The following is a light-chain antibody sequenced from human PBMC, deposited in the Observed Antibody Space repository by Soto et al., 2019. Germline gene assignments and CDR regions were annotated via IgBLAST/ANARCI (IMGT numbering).Light chain of an antibody. V-gene: IGKV3-20*01. CDR3: QQYDPSPRGA. J-gene: IGKJ1*01. CDR2: GAS. Sequence: EIVLTQSPGTLSLSRGERATLSCRASQSVSSNYLAWYQQKPGQAPRLLIYGASSRATGIPYRFSGSGSGTDFTLTISRLEPEDFAVYYCQQYDPSPRGAFGQGTKVEIK. CDR1: QSVSSNY.